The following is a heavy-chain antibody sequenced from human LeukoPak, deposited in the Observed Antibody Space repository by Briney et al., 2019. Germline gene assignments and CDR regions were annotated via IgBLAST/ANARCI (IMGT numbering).Heavy chain of an antibody. D-gene: IGHD4-17*01. J-gene: IGHJ6*03. Sequence: GGSLRLSCAASGFTFSSYEMNWVRQAPGKGLEWVANIKQDGSEKYYVDSVKGRFTISRDNAKNSLYLQMNSLRAEDTAVYYCARAEDYGDYGYYYYYMDVWGKGTTVTISS. CDR2: IKQDGSEK. V-gene: IGHV3-7*01. CDR1: GFTFSSYE. CDR3: ARAEDYGDYGYYYYYMDV.